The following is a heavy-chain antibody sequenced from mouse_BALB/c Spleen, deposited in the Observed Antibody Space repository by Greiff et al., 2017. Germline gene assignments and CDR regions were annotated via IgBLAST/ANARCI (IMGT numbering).Heavy chain of an antibody. CDR1: GFNIKDSY. D-gene: IGHD1-1*02. J-gene: IGHJ2*01. CDR3: ASPSCGSYFDY. V-gene: IGHV14-3*02. Sequence: VQLQQSGAELVKPGASVKLSCTASGFNIKDSYMHWVKQRPEQGLEWIGRIDPANGNTKYNPKFQGKATIAADTSSNTAYLQLSNLTSENTAVYYCASPSCGSYFDYWGQGTTLTVSS. CDR2: IDPANGNT.